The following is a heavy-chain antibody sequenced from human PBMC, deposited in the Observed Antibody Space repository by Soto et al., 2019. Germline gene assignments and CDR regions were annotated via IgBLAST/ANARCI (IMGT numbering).Heavy chain of an antibody. V-gene: IGHV4-59*01. CDR2: IHYSGVT. Sequence: PSETLSLTCSGSGGSIRTYYWNWIRQPPGGGLEWIAYIHYSGVTNYSPSLRGRVSISIDRSNNEFSLKVSSVTAADTAVYYCARDRAEGSSSTPAGGMDVWGPGTTVTVSS. CDR3: ARDRAEGSSSTPAGGMDV. D-gene: IGHD6-6*01. CDR1: GGSIRTYY. J-gene: IGHJ6*02.